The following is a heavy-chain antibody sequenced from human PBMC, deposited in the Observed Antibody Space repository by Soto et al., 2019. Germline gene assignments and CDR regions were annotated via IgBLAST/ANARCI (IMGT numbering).Heavy chain of an antibody. V-gene: IGHV4-59*12. Sequence: QPPGKGREWIGYIYYSGSTNYNPALKSRVTISVDTSKNQFSLKLSSVTAADTAVYYCAREEACRTSWCGYFGNCGEAPLLT. D-gene: IGHD6-13*01. J-gene: IGHJ4*02. CDR2: IYYSGST. CDR3: AREEACRTSWCGYFGN.